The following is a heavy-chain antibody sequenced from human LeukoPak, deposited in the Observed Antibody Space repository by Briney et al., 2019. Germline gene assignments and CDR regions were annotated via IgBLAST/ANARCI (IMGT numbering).Heavy chain of an antibody. CDR1: GGSISSGDYY. J-gene: IGHJ4*02. D-gene: IGHD3-10*01. V-gene: IGHV4-30-4*01. Sequence: SQTLSLTCTVSGGSISSGDYYWSWIRQPPGKCLEWIGYIYYSGSTYYNPSLKSRLSISIDTSKNQFSLKLSSVTAADTAVYFCARDQNNYFGSGSYPYYFDYWGQGTLVTVSS. CDR3: ARDQNNYFGSGSYPYYFDY. CDR2: IYYSGST.